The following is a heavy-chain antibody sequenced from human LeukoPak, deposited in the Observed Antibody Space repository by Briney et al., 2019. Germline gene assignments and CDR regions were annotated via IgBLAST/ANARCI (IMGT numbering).Heavy chain of an antibody. CDR3: ARERRDCSSTSCYEYYYYYYMDV. D-gene: IGHD2-2*01. CDR1: GDSVSSNSIA. CDR2: TYYRSKWYN. Sequence: SQTLSLTCAISGDSVSSNSIAWNWIRQSPSRGLEWLGRTYYRSKWYNDYAVSVKSRITINPDTSKNQFSLQLNSVTPEDTAVYYCARERRDCSSTSCYEYYYYYYMDVWGKGTTVTVSS. J-gene: IGHJ6*03. V-gene: IGHV6-1*01.